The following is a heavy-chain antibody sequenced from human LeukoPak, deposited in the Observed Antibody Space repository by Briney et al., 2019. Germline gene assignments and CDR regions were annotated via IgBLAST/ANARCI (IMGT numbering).Heavy chain of an antibody. CDR1: GFTFSSYA. V-gene: IGHV3-30*04. Sequence: GGSLRLSCAASGFTFSSYAMHWVRQAPGKGLEWVAVISYDGSNKYYADSVKGRFTISRDNSKSTLYLQMNSLRAEDTAVYYCARDFHDRYDYWGQGTLVTVSS. CDR3: ARDFHDRYDY. J-gene: IGHJ4*02. D-gene: IGHD3-3*01. CDR2: ISYDGSNK.